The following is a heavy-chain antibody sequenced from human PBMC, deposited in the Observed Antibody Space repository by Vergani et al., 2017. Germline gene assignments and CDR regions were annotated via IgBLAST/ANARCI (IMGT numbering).Heavy chain of an antibody. D-gene: IGHD2-15*01. Sequence: EVQLLESGGGLVQPGGSLRLSCGASGFTFSSYAMTWVRQAPGKGLEWVSAISGSGGNTFYTDSVKGRFTISRDNSKDTLYLQMNSLRVEDTAIYYCAKARDPNCKGGNCYSYYYGLDRWGQGTTVTVSS. CDR2: ISGSGGNT. V-gene: IGHV3-23*01. J-gene: IGHJ6*02. CDR3: AKARDPNCKGGNCYSYYYGLDR. CDR1: GFTFSSYA.